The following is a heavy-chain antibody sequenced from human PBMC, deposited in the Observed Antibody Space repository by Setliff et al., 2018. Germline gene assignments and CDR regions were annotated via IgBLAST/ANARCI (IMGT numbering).Heavy chain of an antibody. J-gene: IGHJ4*02. CDR2: IYTSGGT. V-gene: IGHV4-4*09. D-gene: IGHD3-22*01. CDR1: GDSMNDNH. Sequence: SETLSLTCNVSGDSMNDNHWTWIRQPPGKGLEWIGYIYTSGGTNNNPSLKSRVTISIDSSKNQMSLRMTSVTAADTAVYYCARGRYFESSSYYFPFDYWGLGTLVTVSS. CDR3: ARGRYFESSSYYFPFDY.